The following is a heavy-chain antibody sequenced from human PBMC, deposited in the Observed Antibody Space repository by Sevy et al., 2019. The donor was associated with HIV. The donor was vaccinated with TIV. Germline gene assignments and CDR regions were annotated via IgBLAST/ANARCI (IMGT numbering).Heavy chain of an antibody. Sequence: ASVKVSCKASGYTFTSYYMHWVRQAPGQGLEWMGIINPSGGSTSYAQKFQGRVTMTRDTSTSPVYMELSSLRSEDTAVYYCARDLSIVVVPAAYYYYYYGMDVWGQGTTVTVSS. CDR3: ARDLSIVVVPAAYYYYYYGMDV. V-gene: IGHV1-46*03. CDR2: INPSGGST. D-gene: IGHD2-2*01. J-gene: IGHJ6*02. CDR1: GYTFTSYY.